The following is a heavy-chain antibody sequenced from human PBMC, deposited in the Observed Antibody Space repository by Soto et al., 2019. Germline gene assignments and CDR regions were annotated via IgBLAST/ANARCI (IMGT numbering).Heavy chain of an antibody. Sequence: ASVKVSCKASGYTFTSYDINWVRQATGQGLEWMGWMDPNSGNTKYSQKFQGRVTITRDTSASTAYMELSSLRSEDTAVYYCARESGGGGYNLGYFDYWGQGTLVTVSS. CDR1: GYTFTSYD. CDR3: ARESGGGGYNLGYFDY. CDR2: MDPNSGNT. D-gene: IGHD5-12*01. V-gene: IGHV1-8*01. J-gene: IGHJ4*02.